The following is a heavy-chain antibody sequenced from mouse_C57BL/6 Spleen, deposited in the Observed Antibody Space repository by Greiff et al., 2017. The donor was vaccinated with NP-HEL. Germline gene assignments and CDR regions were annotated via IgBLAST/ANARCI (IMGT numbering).Heavy chain of an antibody. D-gene: IGHD4-1*02. V-gene: IGHV7-3*01. CDR3: ARYPTGTRYFDV. J-gene: IGHJ1*03. CDR1: GFTFTDYY. CDR2: IRNKANGYTT. Sequence: EVQGVESGGGLVQPGGSLSLSCAASGFTFTDYYMSWVRQPPGKALEWLGFIRNKANGYTTEYSASVKGRFTISRDNSQSILYLQMNALRAEDSATYYCARYPTGTRYFDVWGTGTTVTVSS.